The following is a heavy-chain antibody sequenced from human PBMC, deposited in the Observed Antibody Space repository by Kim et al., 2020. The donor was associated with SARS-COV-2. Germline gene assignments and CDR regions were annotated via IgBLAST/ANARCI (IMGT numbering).Heavy chain of an antibody. CDR2: ISYDGSNK. J-gene: IGHJ4*02. CDR3: ARDSGDYVPAFDY. Sequence: GGSLRLSCAASGFTFSSYAMHWVRQAPGKGLEWVAVISYDGSNKYYADSVKGRFTISRDNSKNTLYLQMNSLRAEDTAVYYCARDSGDYVPAFDYWGQGTLVTVSS. CDR1: GFTFSSYA. V-gene: IGHV3-30-3*01. D-gene: IGHD4-17*01.